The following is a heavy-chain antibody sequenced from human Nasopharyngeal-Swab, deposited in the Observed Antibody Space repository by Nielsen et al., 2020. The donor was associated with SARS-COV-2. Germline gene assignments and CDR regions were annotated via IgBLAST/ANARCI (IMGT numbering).Heavy chain of an antibody. CDR3: ARGLRILWFGEEDYFDY. CDR2: INSDGSST. CDR1: GFTFSSYW. Sequence: ESLKISCAASGFTFSSYWMHWVRQAPGKGLVWVSRINSDGSSTSYADSVKGRFTISRDNAKNALYLQMNSLRAEDTAVYYCARGLRILWFGEEDYFDYWGQGTLVTVSS. D-gene: IGHD3-10*01. V-gene: IGHV3-74*01. J-gene: IGHJ4*02.